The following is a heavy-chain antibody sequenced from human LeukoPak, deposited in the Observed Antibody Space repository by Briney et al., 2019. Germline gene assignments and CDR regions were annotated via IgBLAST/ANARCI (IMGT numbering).Heavy chain of an antibody. J-gene: IGHJ5*02. CDR2: IYYSGST. CDR1: GGSISSSSYY. Sequence: PSETLSLTCTVSGGSISSSSYYWGWIRQPPGKGLEWIGSIYYSGSTYYNPSLKSRVTISVDTSKNQFSLKLSSVTAADTAVYYCARVEHSSSWFNWFDPWGQGTLVTVSS. D-gene: IGHD6-13*01. V-gene: IGHV4-39*01. CDR3: ARVEHSSSWFNWFDP.